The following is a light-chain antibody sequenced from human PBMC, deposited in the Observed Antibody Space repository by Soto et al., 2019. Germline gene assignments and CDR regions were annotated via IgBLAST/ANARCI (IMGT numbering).Light chain of an antibody. CDR3: QQSYSTPRT. V-gene: IGKV1-39*01. CDR2: AAS. J-gene: IGKJ1*01. Sequence: DIHMTQSPSSLSASVGNIFIITCRASQSISSYLNWYQQTTGKAPKIRIYAASSLQSGVPSRVSGSGSGTDLTLTISSMQNEDFTTYLCQQSYSTPRTFGQGTKVDIK. CDR1: QSISSY.